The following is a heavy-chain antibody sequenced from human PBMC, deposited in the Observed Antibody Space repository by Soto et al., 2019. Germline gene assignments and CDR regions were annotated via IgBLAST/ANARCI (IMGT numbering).Heavy chain of an antibody. D-gene: IGHD3-3*01. J-gene: IGHJ3*02. CDR1: GYPVTAYY. CDR3: ARGGGVGVAGSAAFDM. V-gene: IGHV1-2*02. Sequence: QLHLVQSGAVVKKPGASVTVSCSASGYPVTAYYMHWLRQAPGRGLEWMGGINPATGAAKYTQTFQGRVTMTRDTSTSKVFMELSGLKSEDTAVFYCARGGGVGVAGSAAFDMWGQGTLVTVSS. CDR2: INPATGAA.